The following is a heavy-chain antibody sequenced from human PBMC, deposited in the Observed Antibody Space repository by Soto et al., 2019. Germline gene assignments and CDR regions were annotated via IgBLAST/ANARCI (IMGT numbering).Heavy chain of an antibody. J-gene: IGHJ3*02. D-gene: IGHD3-22*01. V-gene: IGHV5-51*01. CDR1: GYSFSFYW. Sequence: EYLKVSRNACGYSFSFYWIVCVRQMPGKGLELMAIMYPDDSDIRYSPSFEAHVTISADKSTSTAFLQWSSLKASDTAMYYCATAYVYDFENSNYYRDAFDIWGQGTLVTVPS. CDR3: ATAYVYDFENSNYYRDAFDI. CDR2: MYPDDSDI.